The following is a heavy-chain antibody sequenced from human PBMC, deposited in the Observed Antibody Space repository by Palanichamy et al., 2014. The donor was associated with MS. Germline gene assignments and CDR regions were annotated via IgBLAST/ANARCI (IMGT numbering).Heavy chain of an antibody. Sequence: QVQLQESGPGLVKPSQTLSLTCTVSGGSISSGSHYWSWIRQPAGKGLEWIGRIYTNGNANYNPSLKSRVTISVDTSKNQFSLKLNSVTAADTAVYYCARDKERFGENWFDPWGQGTLVTVSS. V-gene: IGHV4-61*02. CDR1: GGSISSGSHY. CDR3: ARDKERFGENWFDP. J-gene: IGHJ5*02. D-gene: IGHD3-10*01. CDR2: IYTNGNA.